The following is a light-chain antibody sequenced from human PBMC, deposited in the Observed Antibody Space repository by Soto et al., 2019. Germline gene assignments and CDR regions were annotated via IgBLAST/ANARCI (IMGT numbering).Light chain of an antibody. CDR1: QSVSSSY. CDR3: QQYDTTPWT. Sequence: EIVLTQSPGTLSLSPGERATLSCRASQSVSSSYLAWYQQKPGQAPRLLIYGASRRATGIPDRFSAIESGTDFTVTIRPLEPEDFAVYFCQQYDTTPWTFGQGTKVDIK. J-gene: IGKJ1*01. CDR2: GAS. V-gene: IGKV3-20*01.